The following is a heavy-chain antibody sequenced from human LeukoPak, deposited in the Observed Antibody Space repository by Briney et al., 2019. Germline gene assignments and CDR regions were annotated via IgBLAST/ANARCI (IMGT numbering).Heavy chain of an antibody. CDR1: GYTFTRNY. CDR3: AREDADYTFSFDF. D-gene: IGHD4-17*01. V-gene: IGHV1-46*01. Sequence: ASAKVSCKASGYTFTRNYMHWVRQAPGQGLEWMGLINPRGGSTTYAQKFQGRLTMTRDTSTSTDYMELSSLRSEDTAVYYCAREDADYTFSFDFWGQGTLVTVSS. CDR2: INPRGGST. J-gene: IGHJ4*02.